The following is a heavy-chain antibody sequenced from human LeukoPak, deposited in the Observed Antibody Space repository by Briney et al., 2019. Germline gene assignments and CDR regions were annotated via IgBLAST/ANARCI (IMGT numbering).Heavy chain of an antibody. Sequence: GGSLRLSCAASGFTFSSYAMSWVRQAPGKGLEWVSAISGSGGSTYYADSVKGRFTISRDNSKNTPYLQMNSLRAEDTAVYYCAKDGQLLPLYFDYWGQGTLVTVSS. CDR1: GFTFSSYA. D-gene: IGHD2-15*01. CDR2: ISGSGGST. V-gene: IGHV3-23*01. CDR3: AKDGQLLPLYFDY. J-gene: IGHJ4*02.